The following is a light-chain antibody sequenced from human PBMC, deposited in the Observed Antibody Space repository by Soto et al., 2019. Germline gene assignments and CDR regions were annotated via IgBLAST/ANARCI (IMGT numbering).Light chain of an antibody. J-gene: IGLJ3*02. CDR1: SSDVGGYNY. Sequence: QSALTQPASVSGSPGQSITISCTGTSSDVGGYNYVSWYQQHPGKAPKLMIYEVSNRPSGVSNRFSGSKSGNTASLTISGRKAEDEAGYYCSSYTSSSTGVFGGGSKLTVL. CDR3: SSYTSSSTGV. V-gene: IGLV2-14*01. CDR2: EVS.